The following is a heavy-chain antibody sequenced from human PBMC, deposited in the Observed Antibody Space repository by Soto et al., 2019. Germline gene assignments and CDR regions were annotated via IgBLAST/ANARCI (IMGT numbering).Heavy chain of an antibody. V-gene: IGHV3-23*01. CDR3: ARRITSSFDY. J-gene: IGHJ4*02. CDR2: ITGSGDYT. D-gene: IGHD1-20*01. CDR1: GFTFSIYN. Sequence: EVQLLESGGGLVQPGGSLRLSCVASGFTFSIYNMNWVRQAPGKGLEWVSVITGSGDYTNYADSVKGPFTISRDNSKNTLYLQMNSLRAEDKDVYFCARRITSSFDYWGQGTLVTVSS.